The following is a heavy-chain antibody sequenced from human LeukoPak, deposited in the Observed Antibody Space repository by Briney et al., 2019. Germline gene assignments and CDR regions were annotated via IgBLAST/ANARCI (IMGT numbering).Heavy chain of an antibody. D-gene: IGHD5-24*01. CDR1: GGSISSYY. J-gene: IGHJ4*02. V-gene: IGHV4-59*01. CDR2: IYYSGST. Sequence: PSETLSLTCTVSGGSISSYYWSRIRQPPGKGLEWIGYIYYSGSTNYNPSLKSRVTISVDTSKNQFSLKLSSVTAADTAVYYCARLDGYNIIFDYWGQGTLVTVSS. CDR3: ARLDGYNIIFDY.